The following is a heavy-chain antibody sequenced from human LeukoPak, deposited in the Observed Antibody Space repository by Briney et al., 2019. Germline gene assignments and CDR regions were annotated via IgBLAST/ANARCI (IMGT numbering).Heavy chain of an antibody. D-gene: IGHD6-19*01. V-gene: IGHV3-30-3*01. CDR3: ARDLYSSGWSRLDY. CDR2: ISYDGSNK. Sequence: PGGSLRLSCAASGFTFSSYAMHWVRQAPGKGLEWVAVISYDGSNKYYADSVKGRFTISRDNSKNTLYLQMNSLRAEDTAVYYCARDLYSSGWSRLDYWGQGTLVTVSS. J-gene: IGHJ4*02. CDR1: GFTFSSYA.